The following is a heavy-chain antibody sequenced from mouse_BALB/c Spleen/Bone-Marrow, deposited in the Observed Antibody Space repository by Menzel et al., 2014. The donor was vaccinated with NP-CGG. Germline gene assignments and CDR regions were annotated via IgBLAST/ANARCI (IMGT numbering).Heavy chain of an antibody. CDR2: ISSLASSI. J-gene: IGHJ4*01. Sequence: EVKVVESGGGLVQPGGSRKLSCAASGFTFSEYGMAWVRQAPGKGPEWVAFISSLASSIYYADSVTGRFTLSRKNAKNTLYLEMTSLRSEDTAMYFCVRRGNGIYAMDYWGQGTPVTVSS. CDR1: GFTFSEYG. V-gene: IGHV5-15*02. CDR3: VRRGNGIYAMDY.